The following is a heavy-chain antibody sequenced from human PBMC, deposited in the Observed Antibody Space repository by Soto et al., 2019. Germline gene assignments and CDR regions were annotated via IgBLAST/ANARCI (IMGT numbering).Heavy chain of an antibody. CDR1: GYPVTAYY. Sequence: QLHLVQSGAVVKKPGASVTVSCSASGYPVTAYYMHWVRQAPGRGLEWMGGINPATGAAKYTQTFQGRVTMTRDTSTSTVFMELSGLTPEDTAVFYCARGGGVGVAGSAAFDMWGQGTVVTVSS. D-gene: IGHD3-3*01. V-gene: IGHV1-2*02. J-gene: IGHJ3*02. CDR2: INPATGAA. CDR3: ARGGGVGVAGSAAFDM.